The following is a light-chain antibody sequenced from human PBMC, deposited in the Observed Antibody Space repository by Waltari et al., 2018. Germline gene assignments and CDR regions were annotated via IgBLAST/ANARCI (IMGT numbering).Light chain of an antibody. Sequence: DIQLTQSPSSLSASIGDRVSITCRASQGIRHYLAWYQQKPGKVPKVLIYAASSLQSGIPSRFVGSGSGTEFTLTINSVQPEDVATYCCGKYDSAPLTFGPGTKVDI. CDR1: QGIRHY. CDR3: GKYDSAPLT. J-gene: IGKJ3*01. V-gene: IGKV1-27*01. CDR2: AAS.